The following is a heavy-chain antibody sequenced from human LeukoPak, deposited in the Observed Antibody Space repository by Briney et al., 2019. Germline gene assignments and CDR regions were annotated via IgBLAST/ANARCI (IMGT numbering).Heavy chain of an antibody. J-gene: IGHJ6*02. D-gene: IGHD3-3*01. Sequence: GSLRLSCAASGFIFSNYGMHWVRQAPGKGLEWVAFIRYDGSNKYYADSVKGRFTISRDNSKNTLYLQMNSLRAEDTAVYYCARDYDPRAGYQYYGMDVWGQGTTVTVSS. CDR2: IRYDGSNK. CDR1: GFIFSNYG. V-gene: IGHV3-30*02. CDR3: ARDYDPRAGYQYYGMDV.